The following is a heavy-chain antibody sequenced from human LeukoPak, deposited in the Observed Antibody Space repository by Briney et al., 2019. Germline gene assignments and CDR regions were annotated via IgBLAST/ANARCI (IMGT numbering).Heavy chain of an antibody. Sequence: GGSLRLSCAASGFTFSNYAMSWVRQTPGKGLEWVSSISGSGGDTYFADSVKGRFTISRDNSKNTIYLQMNSLRAEDTVLYYCVKYVGSSSSYFDFWGQGTLVTVSS. V-gene: IGHV3-23*01. J-gene: IGHJ4*02. D-gene: IGHD6-6*01. CDR3: VKYVGSSSSYFDF. CDR2: ISGSGGDT. CDR1: GFTFSNYA.